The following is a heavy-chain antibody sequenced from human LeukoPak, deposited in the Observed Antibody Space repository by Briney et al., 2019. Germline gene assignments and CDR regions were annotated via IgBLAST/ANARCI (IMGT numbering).Heavy chain of an antibody. D-gene: IGHD2-15*01. CDR3: ARDRGYCSGGTCFVSYFDL. CDR1: GFTFSSSD. J-gene: IGHJ4*02. CDR2: ISSSSYTI. Sequence: GGSLRLSCEASGFTFSSSDMNWVRQAPGKGLEWVSYISSSSYTIYYADSVKGRFTISRDNAKNSLYLQMNSLRAEDTAVYYCARDRGYCSGGTCFVSYFDLWGQGTLVTVSS. V-gene: IGHV3-48*03.